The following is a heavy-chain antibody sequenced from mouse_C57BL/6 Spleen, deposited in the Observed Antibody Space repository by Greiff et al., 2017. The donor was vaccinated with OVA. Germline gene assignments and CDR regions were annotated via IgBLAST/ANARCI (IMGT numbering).Heavy chain of an antibody. J-gene: IGHJ3*01. Sequence: QVQLQQPGAELVKPGASVKVSCKASGYTFTSYWMHWVKQRPGQGLEWIGRIHPSDSDTNYNQKFKGKATLTGDKSSSTAYMQLSSLTAEDSAVYYWALFYGNPFAYWGQGTLVTVSA. CDR2: IHPSDSDT. CDR1: GYTFTSYW. CDR3: ALFYGNPFAY. D-gene: IGHD2-1*01. V-gene: IGHV1-74*01.